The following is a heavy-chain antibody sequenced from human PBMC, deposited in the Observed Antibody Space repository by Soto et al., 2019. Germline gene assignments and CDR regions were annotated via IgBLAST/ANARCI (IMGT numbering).Heavy chain of an antibody. J-gene: IGHJ6*02. CDR1: GGTFSSYT. CDR3: ARGALTTLAYYYGMDV. V-gene: IGHV1-69*13. Sequence: GASVKVSCKASGGTFSSYTMSWVRQAPGQGLEWMGGIIPIFGTTTYAHKFQVRVTITADESTSTVYMELSSLRGEDTAVYYCARGALTTLAYYYGMDVWGQGTTVTVSS. D-gene: IGHD4-4*01. CDR2: IIPIFGTT.